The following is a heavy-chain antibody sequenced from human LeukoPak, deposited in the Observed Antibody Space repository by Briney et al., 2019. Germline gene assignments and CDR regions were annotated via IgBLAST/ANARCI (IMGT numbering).Heavy chain of an antibody. CDR1: GYTFTGYY. Sequence: ASVKVSCKASGYTFTGYYMHWVRQAPGQGLEWMGWINPNSGGTNYAQKFQGRVTMTRDTSISTAYMELSRLRSDDTAVYYCARANDRAPEAYSQGFDYRGQGTLVTVSS. CDR3: ARANDRAPEAYSQGFDY. V-gene: IGHV1-2*02. D-gene: IGHD6-13*01. J-gene: IGHJ4*02. CDR2: INPNSGGT.